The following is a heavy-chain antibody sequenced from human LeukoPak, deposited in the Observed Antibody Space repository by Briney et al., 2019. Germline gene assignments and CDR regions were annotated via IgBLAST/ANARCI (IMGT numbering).Heavy chain of an antibody. CDR3: AKDISGEYSSGWFDY. CDR1: GFTFDDYA. J-gene: IGHJ4*02. D-gene: IGHD6-19*01. V-gene: IGHV3-9*03. Sequence: PGRSLRLSCAASGFTFDDYAMHWVRQAPGKGLEGVSGISWNSGSIVYADSVKGRFTISRDNAKNSLYLQMNSLRAEDMALYYCAKDISGEYSSGWFDYWGQGTLVTVSS. CDR2: ISWNSGSI.